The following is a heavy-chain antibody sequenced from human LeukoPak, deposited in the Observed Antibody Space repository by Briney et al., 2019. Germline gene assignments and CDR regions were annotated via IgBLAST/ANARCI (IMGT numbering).Heavy chain of an antibody. CDR3: ARDNDFDY. V-gene: IGHV1-46*01. CDR1: GYSFTSHC. CDR2: INPSGSST. J-gene: IGHJ4*02. Sequence: ASVKVSCKASGYSFTSHCMHWVRQAPGQGLEWMGLINPSGSSTLYAQKFQGRVTMTRDMSTTTDYMELSSLRSEDTAVYYCARDNDFDYWGQGTLVTVSS. D-gene: IGHD2-8*01.